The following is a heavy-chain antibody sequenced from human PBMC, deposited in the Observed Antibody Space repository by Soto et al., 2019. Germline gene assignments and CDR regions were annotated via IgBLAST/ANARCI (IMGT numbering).Heavy chain of an antibody. CDR2: ISGSGGST. D-gene: IGHD3-3*01. CDR1: GFTFSSYA. V-gene: IGHV3-23*01. CDR3: AKWSSTPRITIFGVVTPDAFDI. J-gene: IGHJ3*02. Sequence: GGSLRLSCAASGFTFSSYAMSWVRQAPGKGLEWVSAISGSGGSTYYADSVKGRFTISRDNSKNTLYLQMNSLRAEDTAVYYCAKWSSTPRITIFGVVTPDAFDIWGQGTMVTVSS.